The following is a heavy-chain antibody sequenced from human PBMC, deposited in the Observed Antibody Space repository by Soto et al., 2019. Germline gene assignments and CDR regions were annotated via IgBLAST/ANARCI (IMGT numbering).Heavy chain of an antibody. CDR3: ARIVGSWYYYMDV. V-gene: IGHV3-11*01. CDR1: GFTFSDYY. J-gene: IGHJ6*03. D-gene: IGHD1-26*01. CDR2: ISSSGSTI. Sequence: PGGSLRLSCVASGFTFSDYYMSWIRQAPGKGLEWVSYISSSGSTIYYADSVKGRFTISRDNAKNSLYLQMNSLRAEDTAVYYCARIVGSWYYYMDVWGKGTTVTVSS.